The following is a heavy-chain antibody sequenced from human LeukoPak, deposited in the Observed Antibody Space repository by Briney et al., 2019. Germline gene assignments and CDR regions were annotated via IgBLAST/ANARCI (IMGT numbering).Heavy chain of an antibody. CDR1: GGSISSYC. CDR3: ARDQTNSYGIDY. V-gene: IGHV4-59*01. CDR2: IYYSGST. Sequence: SETLSLTCTVSGGSISSYCWSWIRQPPGKGLEWIGYIYYSGSTNYNPSLKSRVTISVDTSKNQFSLKLSSVTAADTAVYYCARDQTNSYGIDYWGQGTLVTVSS. D-gene: IGHD5-18*01. J-gene: IGHJ4*02.